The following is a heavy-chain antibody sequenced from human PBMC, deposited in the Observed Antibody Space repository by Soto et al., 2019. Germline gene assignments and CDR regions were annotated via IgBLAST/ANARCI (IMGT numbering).Heavy chain of an antibody. V-gene: IGHV1-69*08. CDR1: GGTFSSYT. CDR3: ARDPLTLTTVTSPFDY. CDR2: INPSRGST. Sequence: ASVKVSCKASGGTFSSYTISWVRQAPGQGLEWMGRINPSRGSTNYAQKFQGRVTMTADKSTSTAYMELSSLRSEDTAVYYCARDPLTLTTVTSPFDYWGQGTLVTVSS. J-gene: IGHJ4*02. D-gene: IGHD4-4*01.